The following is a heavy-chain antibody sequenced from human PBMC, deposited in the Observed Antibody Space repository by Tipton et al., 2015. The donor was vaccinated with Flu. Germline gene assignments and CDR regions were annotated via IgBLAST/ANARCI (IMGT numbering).Heavy chain of an antibody. CDR3: ARDSFDTTMIANDGFDI. J-gene: IGHJ3*02. CDR1: GGSISSGDYS. V-gene: IGHV4-30-2*01. D-gene: IGHD5-18*01. CDR2: IYNSGSS. Sequence: TLSLTCTVSGGSISSGDYSWSWIRQPPGEGLEWIANIYNSGSSYYNPSLKSRVTISIDKSKNQFSLRLSSVTAADTAVYYCARDSFDTTMIANDGFDIWGQGTMVTVSS.